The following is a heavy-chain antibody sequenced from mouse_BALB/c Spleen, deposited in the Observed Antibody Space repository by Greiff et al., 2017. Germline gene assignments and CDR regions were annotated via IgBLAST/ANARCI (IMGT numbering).Heavy chain of an antibody. CDR3: ARGYGSSYSYYFDY. CDR2: IWAGGST. J-gene: IGHJ2*01. V-gene: IGHV2-9*02. CDR1: GFSLTSYG. D-gene: IGHD1-1*01. Sequence: VQVVESGPGLVAPSQSLSITCTVSGFSLTSYGVHWVRQPPGKGLEWLGVIWAGGSTNYNSALMSRLSISKDNSKSQVFLKMNSLQTDDTAMYYCARGYGSSYSYYFDYWGQGTTLTVSS.